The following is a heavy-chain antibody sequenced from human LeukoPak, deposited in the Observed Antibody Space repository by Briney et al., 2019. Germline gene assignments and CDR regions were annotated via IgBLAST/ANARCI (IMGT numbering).Heavy chain of an antibody. CDR1: GGSFSGYY. CDR2: IYYSGST. CDR3: ALGYCSSTSCSPLDY. Sequence: PSETLSLTCAVYGGSFSGYYWSWIRQPPGKGLEWIGSIYYSGSTYYNPSLKSRVTISVDTSKNQFSLKLSSVTAADTAVYYCALGYCSSTSCSPLDYWGQGTLVTVSS. J-gene: IGHJ4*02. D-gene: IGHD2-2*01. V-gene: IGHV4-34*01.